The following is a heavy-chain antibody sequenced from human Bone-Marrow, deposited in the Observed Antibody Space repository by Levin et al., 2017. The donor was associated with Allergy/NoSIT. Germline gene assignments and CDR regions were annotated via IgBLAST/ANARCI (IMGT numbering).Heavy chain of an antibody. CDR1: GFTFSSYA. D-gene: IGHD6-13*01. CDR2: ISYDGSNK. Sequence: GGSLRLSCAASGFTFSSYAMHWVRQAPGKGLEWVAVISYDGSNKYYADSVKGRFTISRDNSKNTLYLQMNSLRAEDTAVYYCARSEQRWYSSSWGGFDYWGQGTLVTVSS. CDR3: ARSEQRWYSSSWGGFDY. V-gene: IGHV3-30-3*01. J-gene: IGHJ4*02.